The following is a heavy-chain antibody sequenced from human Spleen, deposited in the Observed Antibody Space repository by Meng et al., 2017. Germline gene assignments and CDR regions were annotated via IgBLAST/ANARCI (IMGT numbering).Heavy chain of an antibody. V-gene: IGHV1-69*10. D-gene: IGHD1-26*01. J-gene: IGHJ4*02. Sequence: SVKVSCKASGYTFTSYGISWVRQAPGQGLEWMGWIIPILGIANYAQKFQGRVTITADKSTSTAYMELSSLRSEDTAVYYCARDLYGGSYSFDYWGQGTLVTVSS. CDR1: GYTFTSYG. CDR2: IIPILGIA. CDR3: ARDLYGGSYSFDY.